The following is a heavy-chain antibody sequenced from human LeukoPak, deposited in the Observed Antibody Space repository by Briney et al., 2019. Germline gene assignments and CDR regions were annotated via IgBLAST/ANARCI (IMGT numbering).Heavy chain of an antibody. V-gene: IGHV1-3*02. Sequence: ASVKVSCKASGYTFTSYAMHWVRQAPGQRLEWMGWSNAGNGNTKYSQEFQGRVTITRDKSTSTAYMELSSLRSEDTAVYYCARDDYDILTGYQIVVYWGQGTLVTVSS. D-gene: IGHD3-9*01. CDR3: ARDDYDILTGYQIVVY. CDR2: SNAGNGNT. J-gene: IGHJ4*02. CDR1: GYTFTSYA.